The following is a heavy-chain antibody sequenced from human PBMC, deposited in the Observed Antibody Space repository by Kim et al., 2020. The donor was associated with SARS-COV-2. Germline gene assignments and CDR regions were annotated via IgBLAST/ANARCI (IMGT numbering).Heavy chain of an antibody. D-gene: IGHD3-22*01. CDR1: GFTFSSYA. CDR2: ISGSGGST. V-gene: IGHV3-23*01. J-gene: IGHJ4*02. CDR3: AKDQYYDSRLTPFDY. Sequence: GGSLRLSCAASGFTFSSYAMSWVRQAPGKGLEWVSAISGSGGSTYYADSVKGRFTISRDNSKNTLYLQMNSLRAEDTAVYYCAKDQYYDSRLTPFDYWGQGTLVTVSS.